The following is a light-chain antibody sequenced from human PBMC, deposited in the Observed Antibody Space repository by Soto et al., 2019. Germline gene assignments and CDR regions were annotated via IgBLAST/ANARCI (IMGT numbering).Light chain of an antibody. CDR2: EVS. CDR1: QSLLHTNGQTY. V-gene: IGKV2D-29*01. Sequence: DIVMTQSPLSLSVTPGQPASISCKSSQSLLHTNGQTYLYWYVQRAGQPPQLLIYEVSNRFSGVPEMFSGSGSRTDFTLKISRVEADDVGIYYCMQSIQLPAFGQGTKLEIK. J-gene: IGKJ2*01. CDR3: MQSIQLPA.